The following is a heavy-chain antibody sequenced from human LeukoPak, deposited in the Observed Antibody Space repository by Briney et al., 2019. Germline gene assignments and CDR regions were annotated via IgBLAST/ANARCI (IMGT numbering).Heavy chain of an antibody. V-gene: IGHV4-34*01. D-gene: IGHD2-21*02. CDR1: GGSFSGYY. CDR2: ISHSGST. CDR3: ARGGPVTAILPLDY. Sequence: SETLSLTCAVNGGSFSGYYWSWIRQPPGKGLEWIGEISHSGSTNYNPSLKSRVTISVDTSKNQFSLKLSSVTAADTAVYYCARGGPVTAILPLDYWGQGTLVTVSS. J-gene: IGHJ4*02.